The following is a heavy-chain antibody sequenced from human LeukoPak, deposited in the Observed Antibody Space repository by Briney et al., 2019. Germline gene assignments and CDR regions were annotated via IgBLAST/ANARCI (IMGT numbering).Heavy chain of an antibody. D-gene: IGHD4-17*01. CDR3: ARGYTRDMTSVTHFDY. Sequence: ASVKVSCKASRYTFTSYAMNWVRQAPGQGLEWMGWINTNTGNPTYAQGFTGRFVFSLDTSVSTASLQISSLKAEDTAVYYCARGYTRDMTSVTHFDYWGQGTLVTVSS. CDR1: RYTFTSYA. J-gene: IGHJ4*02. CDR2: INTNTGNP. V-gene: IGHV7-4-1*02.